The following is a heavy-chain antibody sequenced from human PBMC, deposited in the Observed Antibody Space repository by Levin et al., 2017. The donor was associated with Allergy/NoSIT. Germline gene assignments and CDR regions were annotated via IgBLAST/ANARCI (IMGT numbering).Heavy chain of an antibody. Sequence: GGSLRLSCAASGFTFSSYSMNWVRQAPGKELEWVSYISSSSITIYYADSVKGRFTISRDNAKNSLYLQMNSLRPEDTAVYYCARGMETYCSSTSCLNLDYWGQGTLVTVSS. CDR2: ISSSSITI. V-gene: IGHV3-48*01. CDR1: GFTFSSYS. D-gene: IGHD2-2*01. CDR3: ARGMETYCSSTSCLNLDY. J-gene: IGHJ4*02.